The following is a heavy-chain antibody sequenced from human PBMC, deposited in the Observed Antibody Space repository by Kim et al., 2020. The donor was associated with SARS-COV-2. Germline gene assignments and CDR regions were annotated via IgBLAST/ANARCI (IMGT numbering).Heavy chain of an antibody. CDR2: IYISGRT. V-gene: IGHV4-39*01. CDR3: VRHSTSGWIDY. D-gene: IGHD6-19*01. J-gene: IGHJ4*02. CDR1: GGSIGRTSFY. Sequence: SETLSLTCNVSGGSIGRTSFYWGWVRQSPGKGLEWIGSIYISGRTYYSPSLKSRVIISTDTPNNQFSLLLRSVMVADTAMYYCVRHSTSGWIDYWGQGTLVTVSS.